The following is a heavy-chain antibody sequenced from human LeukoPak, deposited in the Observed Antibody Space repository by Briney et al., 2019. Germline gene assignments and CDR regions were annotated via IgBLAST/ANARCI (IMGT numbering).Heavy chain of an antibody. CDR1: GFSFSNYA. V-gene: IGHV3-23*01. J-gene: IGHJ4*02. CDR2: VSASGAST. D-gene: IGHD1-1*01. CDR3: ARQHTAWYVDY. Sequence: GGSLRLSCAASGFSFSNYAMSWVRQAPGKGLEWVSGVSASGASTYSEDSVKGRFIISRDNSKNTVFLQMNSLRVEDTAVYYCARQHTAWYVDYWGQGILVTVSS.